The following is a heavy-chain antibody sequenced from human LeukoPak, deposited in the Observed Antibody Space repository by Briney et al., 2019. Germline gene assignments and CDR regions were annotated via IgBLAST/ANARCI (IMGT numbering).Heavy chain of an antibody. J-gene: IGHJ4*02. CDR1: GFTFSSYS. CDR3: TTGIRGD. Sequence: GGSLRLSCAASGFTFSSYSMNWVRQAPGKGLEWVGRIASKTDGGTTDYAAPVKGRFTISRDDSKNTLLLQMNSLKTEDTAVYYCTTGIRGDCGQGTLSPSPQ. V-gene: IGHV3-15*04. CDR2: IASKTDGGTT.